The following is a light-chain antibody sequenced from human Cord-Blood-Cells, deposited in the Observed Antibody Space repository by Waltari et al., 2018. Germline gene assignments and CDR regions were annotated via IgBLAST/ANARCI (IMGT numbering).Light chain of an antibody. CDR2: KVS. J-gene: IGLJ1*01. Sequence: QSALTQPPSASGSPGQSVTISCTGTSRDVGGYNYVSWYQQHPGKAPKLMIYKVSNRPSGVLVHFSGSKSGNTASRTVSGLQAEDEADYYCSSYAGSNNVFGTGTKVTVL. CDR3: SSYAGSNNV. CDR1: SRDVGGYNY. V-gene: IGLV2-8*01.